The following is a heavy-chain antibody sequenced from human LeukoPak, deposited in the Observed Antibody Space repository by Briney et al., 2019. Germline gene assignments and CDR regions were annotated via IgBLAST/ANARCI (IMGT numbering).Heavy chain of an antibody. D-gene: IGHD3-22*01. CDR1: GFTFSDYY. J-gene: IGHJ4*02. CDR3: ARDSKLDYYDSSGYYVFDY. V-gene: IGHV3-11*01. Sequence: GGSLRLSCAASGFTFSDYYMSWIRQAPGKGLEWVSYISSSGSTIYYADSVKGRFTISRDNAKNSLYLQMNSLRAEDTAVYYCARDSKLDYYDSSGYYVFDYWGQGTLVTVSS. CDR2: ISSSGSTI.